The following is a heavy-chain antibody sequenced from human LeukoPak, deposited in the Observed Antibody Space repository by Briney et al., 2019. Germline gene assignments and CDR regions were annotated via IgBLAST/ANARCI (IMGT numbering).Heavy chain of an antibody. CDR2: IYYSGST. CDR3: ASNWGGDEYYFDY. Sequence: SETLSLTCTVSGGSIRSSSYYWGWIRQPPGKGLEWIASIYYSGSTYYNPSLESRVTISVDTSKNQFSLRLSSVTAADTAVYYCASNWGGDEYYFDYWGQGSLVTVSS. CDR1: GGSIRSSSYY. D-gene: IGHD7-27*01. J-gene: IGHJ4*02. V-gene: IGHV4-39*01.